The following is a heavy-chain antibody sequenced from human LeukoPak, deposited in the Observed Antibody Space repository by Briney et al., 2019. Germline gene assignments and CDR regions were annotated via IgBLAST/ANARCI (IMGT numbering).Heavy chain of an antibody. V-gene: IGHV3-53*01. Sequence: PGGSLRLSCAASGFTVSSNYMSWVRQAPGKGLEWVSVIYSGGSTYYADSVKGRFTISRDNSKNTLYLQMNSLRDEDTAVYYCARDHRGWSIDHWGQGTLVIVSS. CDR3: ARDHRGWSIDH. CDR2: IYSGGST. D-gene: IGHD3-22*01. CDR1: GFTVSSNY. J-gene: IGHJ4*02.